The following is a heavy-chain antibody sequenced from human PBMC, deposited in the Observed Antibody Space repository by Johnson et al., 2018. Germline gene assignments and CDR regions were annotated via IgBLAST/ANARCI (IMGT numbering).Heavy chain of an antibody. V-gene: IGHV3-21*01. CDR3: ERVIRSDSSSSDYYMDV. J-gene: IGHJ6*03. CDR1: GFTFSSYS. Sequence: LVQSGGSLVKPGGSLRLSCAASGFTFSSYSMNWVRQAPGKGLEWVSSISSSSSYIYYADSVKGRFTISRDNAKNSLYLQMNSLRAEDTAVYYCERVIRSDSSSSDYYMDVWGKGTTVTVSS. CDR2: ISSSSSYI. D-gene: IGHD6-6*01.